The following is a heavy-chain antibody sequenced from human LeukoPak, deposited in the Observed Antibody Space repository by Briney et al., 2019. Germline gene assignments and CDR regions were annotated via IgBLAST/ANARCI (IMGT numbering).Heavy chain of an antibody. CDR2: IYYSGST. J-gene: IGHJ4*02. D-gene: IGHD5-18*01. CDR3: ARAGYSYGYVDY. Sequence: SETLSLTCTVSGGSISSSSYYWGWIRQPPGKGLEWIGSIYYSGSTWSSLKSRVTISIDTSKNKFSLKLSSVTAADTAVHYCARAGYSYGYVDYWGQGTLVTVSS. V-gene: IGHV4-39*07. CDR1: GGSISSSSYY.